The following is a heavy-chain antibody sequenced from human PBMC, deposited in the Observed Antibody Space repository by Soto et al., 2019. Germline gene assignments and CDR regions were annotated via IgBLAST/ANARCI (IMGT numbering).Heavy chain of an antibody. D-gene: IGHD5-12*01. CDR1: GFSLSTSGMC. CDR2: IYWDDDK. CDR3: AHSQRGPRDF. V-gene: IGHV2-5*08. Sequence: SGPTLVNPPQTLTLTGTFSGFSLSTSGMCVSWIRQPPGKALEWLALIYWDDDKRYNSSLKSRLTITKDTSRDQVVLAMTNMDPMDTATYFCAHSQRGPRDFWGPGILVTVSS. J-gene: IGHJ4*02.